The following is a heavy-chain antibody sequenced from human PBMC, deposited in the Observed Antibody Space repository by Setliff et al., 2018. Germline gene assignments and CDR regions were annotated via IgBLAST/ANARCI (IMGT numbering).Heavy chain of an antibody. CDR1: GDSMNDNH. J-gene: IGHJ4*02. Sequence: PSETLSLTCNVSGDSMNDNHWTWIRQPPGKGLEWIGYIYTSGGTDYNPSLKSRVTISVDMSKNQFSLKLSSVIAADTAVYYCARGVSSVSWTPRYWGRGILVTVSS. V-gene: IGHV4-4*08. CDR2: IYTSGGT. D-gene: IGHD6-19*01. CDR3: ARGVSSVSWTPRY.